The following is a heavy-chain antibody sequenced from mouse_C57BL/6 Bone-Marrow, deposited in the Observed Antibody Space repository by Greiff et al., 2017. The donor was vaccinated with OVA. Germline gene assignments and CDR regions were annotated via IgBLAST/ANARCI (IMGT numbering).Heavy chain of an antibody. D-gene: IGHD2-10*01. CDR2: ISGGGGNT. J-gene: IGHJ3*01. CDR3: ARHRGPYTWFAY. Sequence: EVQLVESGGGLVKPGGSLKLSCAASGFTFSSYTMSWVRQTPEKRLEWVATISGGGGNTYYPDSVKGRFTISRDNAKNTLYLQMSSLRSEDTALYYCARHRGPYTWFAYWGQGTLVTVSA. V-gene: IGHV5-9*01. CDR1: GFTFSSYT.